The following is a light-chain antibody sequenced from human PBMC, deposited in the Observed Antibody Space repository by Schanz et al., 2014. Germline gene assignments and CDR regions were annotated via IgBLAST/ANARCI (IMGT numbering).Light chain of an antibody. Sequence: EIVLTQSPGTLSLSPGERATLSCRASQSVSSNYLAWYQQKPGQAPRLLIYGASSRATGSPDRFSGSGSGTDFTLTISRLEPEDFAMYYCQQYDIAPLTFGGGTKVEIK. CDR3: QQYDIAPLT. CDR2: GAS. CDR1: QSVSSNY. J-gene: IGKJ4*01. V-gene: IGKV3-20*01.